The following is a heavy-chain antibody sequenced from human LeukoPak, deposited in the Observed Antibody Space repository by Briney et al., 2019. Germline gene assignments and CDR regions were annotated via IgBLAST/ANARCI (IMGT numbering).Heavy chain of an antibody. CDR1: GGSISSYY. V-gene: IGHV4-59*01. D-gene: IGHD4-17*01. CDR2: IYYSGST. Sequence: SETLSLTCTVSGGSISSYYWSWIRQPPGKGLEWIGYIYYSGSTNYNPSLKSRVTISVDTSKNQFSLKLSSVTAADTAVHYCARSLFYGDYGYYFDYWGQGTLVTVSS. CDR3: ARSLFYGDYGYYFDY. J-gene: IGHJ4*02.